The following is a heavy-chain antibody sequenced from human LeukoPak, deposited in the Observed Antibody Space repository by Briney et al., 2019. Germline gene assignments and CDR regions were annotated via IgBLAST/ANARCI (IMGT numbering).Heavy chain of an antibody. Sequence: GGSLRLSCAASGFTFSSYAMHWVRQAPGKGLEWVAVISYDGSNKYYADSVKGRFAISRDNSKNTLYLQMNSLRAEDTAVYYCASIRYPSITIFGVDPMDVWGQGTTVTVSS. D-gene: IGHD3-3*01. J-gene: IGHJ6*02. V-gene: IGHV3-30*09. CDR3: ASIRYPSITIFGVDPMDV. CDR2: ISYDGSNK. CDR1: GFTFSSYA.